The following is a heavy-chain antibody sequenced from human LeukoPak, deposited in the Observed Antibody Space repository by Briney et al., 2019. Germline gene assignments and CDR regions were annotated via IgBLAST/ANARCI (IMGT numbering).Heavy chain of an antibody. CDR1: GGSVSSYC. CDR2: IFYSGST. D-gene: IGHD3-3*01. Sequence: SETLSLTCTVSGGSVSSYCWSWIRQPPGKGLEWIGYIFYSGSTNYNPSLKSRVTISVDTSKNQFSLKLSSVTAADTAVYYCVRSDDFWSGYYGYWGQGTLVTVSS. J-gene: IGHJ4*02. CDR3: VRSDDFWSGYYGY. V-gene: IGHV4-59*02.